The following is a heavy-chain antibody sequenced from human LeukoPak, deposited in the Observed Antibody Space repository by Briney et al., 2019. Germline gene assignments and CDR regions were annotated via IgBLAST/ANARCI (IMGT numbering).Heavy chain of an antibody. CDR2: ISPSGDHR. D-gene: IGHD3-22*01. J-gene: IGHJ4*02. CDR3: ARDAAYFDSSGYYPDPLDY. V-gene: IGHV3-21*01. Sequence: GGSLRLSCAASGFSFSAYNINWVRQAPGKGLEWVSCISPSGDHRYYADSVRGRFTISRDNAKNSVYLQMNSLRAEDTAVYHCARDAAYFDSSGYYPDPLDYWGQGTLVSVSS. CDR1: GFSFSAYN.